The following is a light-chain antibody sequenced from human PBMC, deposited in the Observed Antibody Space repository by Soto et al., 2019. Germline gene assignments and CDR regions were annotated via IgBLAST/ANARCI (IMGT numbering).Light chain of an antibody. Sequence: EIVLTQSPGSLSLSPGERATLSCRASQSISSTYIAWYQQKRGQAPRLLIFGASSRATGIPDRFSGSGSGTDFSLTIRRLEPEESAVYFCQQFVRSPYTFGPGNKVDIK. CDR2: GAS. V-gene: IGKV3-20*01. J-gene: IGKJ3*01. CDR1: QSISSTY. CDR3: QQFVRSPYT.